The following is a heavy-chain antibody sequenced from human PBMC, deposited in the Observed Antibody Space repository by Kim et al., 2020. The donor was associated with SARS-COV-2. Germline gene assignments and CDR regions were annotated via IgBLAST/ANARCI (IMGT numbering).Heavy chain of an antibody. Sequence: SVKGRFTISRDNSKNTLYLQMNSLRAEDTAVYYCARVNPNYYGSGSYADYWGQGTLVTVSS. J-gene: IGHJ4*02. CDR3: ARVNPNYYGSGSYADY. D-gene: IGHD3-10*01. V-gene: IGHV3-53*01.